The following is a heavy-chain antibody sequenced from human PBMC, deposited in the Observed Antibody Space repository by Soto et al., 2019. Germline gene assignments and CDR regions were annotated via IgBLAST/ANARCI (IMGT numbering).Heavy chain of an antibody. CDR3: ARGLSGVIAAAGTPLWFDP. Sequence: KPSETLSLTCAVYGGSFSGYYWSWIRQPPGKGLEWIGEINHSGSTNYNPSLKSRVTISVDTSKNQFSLKLSSVTAADTAVYYCARGLSGVIAAAGTPLWFDPWGQGTLVTVSS. CDR2: INHSGST. J-gene: IGHJ5*02. CDR1: GGSFSGYY. D-gene: IGHD6-13*01. V-gene: IGHV4-34*01.